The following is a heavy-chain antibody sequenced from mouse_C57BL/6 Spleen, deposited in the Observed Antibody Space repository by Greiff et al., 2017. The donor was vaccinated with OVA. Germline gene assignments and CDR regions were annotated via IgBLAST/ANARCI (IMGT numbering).Heavy chain of an antibody. CDR2: IYPGDGDT. CDR3: AREITTVVEDYFDY. Sequence: VQLQQSGPELVKPGASVKISCKASGYAFSSSWMNWVKQRPGKGLEWIGRIYPGDGDTNYNGKFKGKATPTADNSTSTAYMQLSSLTSEDSAVYFCAREITTVVEDYFDYWGQGTTLTVSS. J-gene: IGHJ2*01. V-gene: IGHV1-82*01. CDR1: GYAFSSSW. D-gene: IGHD1-1*01.